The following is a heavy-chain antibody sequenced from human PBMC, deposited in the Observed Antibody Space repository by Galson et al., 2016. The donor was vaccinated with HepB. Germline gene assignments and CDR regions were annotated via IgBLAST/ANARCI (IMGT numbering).Heavy chain of an antibody. D-gene: IGHD3-10*01. CDR1: GFKFVDYT. J-gene: IGHJ5*02. Sequence: SLRLSCAASGFKFVDYTISWFRQAPGKGLEWVGLIRSTAYGGTQQYAASVKGRLTISRDDSKNIAYLQLNGLNIEDSGLYYCTRDLRTRIGWFEELFSGSFDPWGQGTLVTVS. CDR2: IRSTAYGGTQ. V-gene: IGHV3-49*03. CDR3: TRDLRTRIGWFEELFSGSFDP.